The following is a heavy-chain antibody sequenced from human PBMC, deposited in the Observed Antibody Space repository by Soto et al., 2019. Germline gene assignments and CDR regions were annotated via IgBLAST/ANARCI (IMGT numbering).Heavy chain of an antibody. CDR3: AKERDGAAAGPTKFYGMDV. CDR2: ISGSGDST. Sequence: EVQLLESGGGLVQPGGSLRLSCAASGFNFSSYAMSWVRQAPGKGLEWVSVISGSGDSTYYADSVRGRFTISRDNSKNTLYLQMNSLRAEDTAVYYCAKERDGAAAGPTKFYGMDVWGQGTTVTVYS. CDR1: GFNFSSYA. D-gene: IGHD6-13*01. J-gene: IGHJ6*02. V-gene: IGHV3-23*01.